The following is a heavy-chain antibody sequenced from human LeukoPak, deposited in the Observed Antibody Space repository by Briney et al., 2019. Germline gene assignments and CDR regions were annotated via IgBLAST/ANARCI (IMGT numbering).Heavy chain of an antibody. CDR1: GLSVSSNF. CDR3: ARDYYGSGNMDV. CDR2: IYGGGST. D-gene: IGHD3-10*01. Sequence: GGSLRPSCAATGLSVSSNFMSWVRQAPGKGLEWVSVIYGGGSTYYADSVKGRFTISRDTPKNTLYLQMNSLRAEDTAVYYCARDYYGSGNMDVWGKGTTVTVSS. J-gene: IGHJ6*03. V-gene: IGHV3-53*01.